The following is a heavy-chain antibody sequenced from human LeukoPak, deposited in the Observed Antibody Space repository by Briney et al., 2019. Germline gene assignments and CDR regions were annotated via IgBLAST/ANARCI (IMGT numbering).Heavy chain of an antibody. D-gene: IGHD3-22*01. CDR3: TRRSGDGYYFFDY. CDR1: GGSITSSGYS. CDR2: IYYRGNT. V-gene: IGHV4-39*01. Sequence: PSETLSLTCTVSGGSITSSGYSWGWIRQPPGKGLGWIGTIYYRGNTNYNPSLKSLIAKSVDTSKNQFALEVSAVTAADTAVYYGTRRSGDGYYFFDYWGRGTLVTVSS. J-gene: IGHJ4*02.